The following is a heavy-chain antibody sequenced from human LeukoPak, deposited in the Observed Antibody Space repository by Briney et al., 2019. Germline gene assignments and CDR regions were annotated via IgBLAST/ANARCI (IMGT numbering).Heavy chain of an antibody. V-gene: IGHV1-2*02. J-gene: IGHJ5*01. Sequence: ASVKVSCKACGYTFTGYYMHWVRQAPGQWLEWMGWINPNSGGTNYAQKFQGRVTMTRDTSISTAYMELSRLRSDDTAVYYCARGGLIALWGLGLNYWFVSWGQGTLVTVSS. CDR3: ARGGLIALWGLGLNYWFVS. D-gene: IGHD6-13*01. CDR2: INPNSGGT. CDR1: GYTFTGYY.